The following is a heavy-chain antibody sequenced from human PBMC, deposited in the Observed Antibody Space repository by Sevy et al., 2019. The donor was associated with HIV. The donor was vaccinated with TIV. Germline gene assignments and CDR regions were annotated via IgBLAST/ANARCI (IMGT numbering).Heavy chain of an antibody. J-gene: IGHJ6*03. CDR1: GVSITRSY. D-gene: IGHD6-6*01. CDR3: ARGGAGRQFDYYYYMDV. CDR2: VYYTGKT. V-gene: IGHV4-59*01. Sequence: SETLSLTCNVSGVSITRSYWNWIRQTPGKGLEWIAFVYYTGKTNYNPSLKSRVTVSLDTSKSQFSLKLSCVTAADTAVYYCARGGAGRQFDYYYYMDVWGKGTTVTVSS.